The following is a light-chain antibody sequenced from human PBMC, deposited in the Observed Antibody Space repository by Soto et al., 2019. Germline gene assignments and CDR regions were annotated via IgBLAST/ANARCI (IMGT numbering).Light chain of an antibody. Sequence: EIVLTESPATLSLSPGERAALSCRASQRVSSYLAWYQQKPGQAPRLLIYDASKRATGIPARFSGSGSVTDFTLTISGLEHEDFAVYCCQQRRNWPSTFGGGTKVEI. CDR1: QRVSSY. CDR2: DAS. V-gene: IGKV3-11*01. CDR3: QQRRNWPST. J-gene: IGKJ4*01.